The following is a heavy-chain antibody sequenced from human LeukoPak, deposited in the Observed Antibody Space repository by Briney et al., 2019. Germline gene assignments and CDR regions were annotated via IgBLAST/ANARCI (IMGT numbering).Heavy chain of an antibody. J-gene: IGHJ4*02. CDR2: IYYSGST. V-gene: IGHV4-59*08. D-gene: IGHD6-13*01. CDR1: GGSISSYY. CDR3: ARHQVAAAGIDY. Sequence: SEALSLTYTVSGGSISSYYWSWIRQPPGKGLEWIGYIYYSGSTNYNPSLKSRVTISVDTSKNQFSLKLSSVTAADTAVYYCARHQVAAAGIDYWGQGTLVTVSS.